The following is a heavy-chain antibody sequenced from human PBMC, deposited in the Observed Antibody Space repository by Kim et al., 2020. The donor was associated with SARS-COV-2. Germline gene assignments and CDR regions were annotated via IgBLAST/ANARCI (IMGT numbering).Heavy chain of an antibody. Sequence: ASVKVSCKASGYTFTSYGISWVRQAPGQGLEWMGWISAYNGNTNYAQKLQGRVTMTTDTSTSTSYMELRSLRSDDTAVYYCARGGLYYYDSSGYYLTAPDYWGQGTLVTVSS. V-gene: IGHV1-18*04. CDR2: ISAYNGNT. J-gene: IGHJ4*02. CDR1: GYTFTSYG. D-gene: IGHD3-22*01. CDR3: ARGGLYYYDSSGYYLTAPDY.